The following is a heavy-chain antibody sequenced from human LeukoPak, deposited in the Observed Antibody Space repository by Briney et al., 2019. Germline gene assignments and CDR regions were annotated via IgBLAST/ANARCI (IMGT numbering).Heavy chain of an antibody. V-gene: IGHV5-51*01. CDR3: ARRGDSNYWFDP. D-gene: IGHD4-11*01. CDR2: IYPGDSDT. Sequence: GESLKISCKGSGYSFASYWIGWVRQMPGKGLERMGMIYPGDSDTRYSPSFQGQVTISADKSINTAYLQWSSLKASDTAMYYCARRGDSNYWFDPWGQGTLVTVSS. J-gene: IGHJ5*02. CDR1: GYSFASYW.